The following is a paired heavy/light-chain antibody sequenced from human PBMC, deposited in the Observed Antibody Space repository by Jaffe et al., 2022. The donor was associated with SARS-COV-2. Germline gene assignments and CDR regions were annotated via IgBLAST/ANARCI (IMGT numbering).Heavy chain of an antibody. J-gene: IGHJ5*02. CDR3: ARGQISSLYWFDT. V-gene: IGHV3-11*01. Sequence: QVQLVESGGGLAKPGGSLSLSCATSGFSFSDYHMSWLRQAPGRGLEWVSYISHSGTNKDYVDSVKGRFTVSRDNARKSVYLQMSSLRVEDTAVYYCARGQISSLYWFDTWGQGALVTVSS. CDR1: GFSFSDYH. CDR2: ISHSGTNK.
Light chain of an antibody. V-gene: IGKV3-15*01. CDR2: DAS. CDR3: QQYNYWYT. J-gene: IGKJ2*01. Sequence: EIVMTQSPVTLSVSAGERATLSCWASQSISNKLAWYQQKPGQAPRLLIYDASTRATGVPARFSGSGSGTDFTLTISGLQSEDFAVYYCQQYNYWYTFGQGTKLE. CDR1: QSISNK.